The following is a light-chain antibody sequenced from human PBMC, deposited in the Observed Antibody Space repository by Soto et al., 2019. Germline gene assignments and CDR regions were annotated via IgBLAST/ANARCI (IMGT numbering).Light chain of an antibody. CDR3: QQYKDWPPVT. CDR1: ESVSSS. Sequence: EIVLTQSPATLSVSPGERVTLSCRASESVSSSLAWYQHKPGQPPRPLLYGASTRATDIPARFSGSGSWTQFTITISSLQSEDFAVYYCQQYKDWPPVTFGPGTKVEIK. CDR2: GAS. V-gene: IGKV3-15*01. J-gene: IGKJ3*01.